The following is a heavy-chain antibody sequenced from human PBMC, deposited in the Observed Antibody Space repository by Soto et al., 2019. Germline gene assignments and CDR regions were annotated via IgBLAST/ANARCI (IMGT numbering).Heavy chain of an antibody. CDR3: ARSYCISTSCSPLLGW. CDR1: GYTFTNYD. CDR2: MNPNSGNT. D-gene: IGHD2-2*01. Sequence: QVQLVQSGAEVKKSGASVKVSCKASGYTFTNYDINWVRQATGQGLEWMGWMNPNSGNTGYAQNFQGRVTMTRNTSMSTAYMELTSLRSEDTAVYYCARSYCISTSCSPLLGWWGQGTLVTVSS. J-gene: IGHJ4*02. V-gene: IGHV1-8*01.